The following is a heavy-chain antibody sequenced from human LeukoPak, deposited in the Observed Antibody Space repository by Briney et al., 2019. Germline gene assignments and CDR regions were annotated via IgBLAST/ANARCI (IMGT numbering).Heavy chain of an antibody. CDR2: INPNSGGT. CDR1: GYTFTSYD. J-gene: IGHJ4*02. D-gene: IGHD5-24*01. Sequence: ASVKVSCKASGYTFTSYDINWVRQATGQGLEWMGWINPNSGGTNYAQKFQGRVTMTRDTSISTAYMELSRLRSDDTAVYYCARSSREMGNYWGQGTLVTVSS. V-gene: IGHV1-2*02. CDR3: ARSSREMGNY.